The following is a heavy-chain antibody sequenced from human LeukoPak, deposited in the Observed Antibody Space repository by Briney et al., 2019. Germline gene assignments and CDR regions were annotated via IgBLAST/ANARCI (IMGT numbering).Heavy chain of an antibody. CDR1: GYSFTSYW. CDR2: IYPGDSDT. CDR3: ARLGISMRDYFDY. Sequence: GESLKISCKGSGYSFTSYWIGWVRQMPRKGLEWMGIIYPGDSDTRYSPSFQGQVTISADKSISTAYLHWSSLQASDTAMYYCARLGISMRDYFDYWGQGTLVTVSS. D-gene: IGHD7-27*01. J-gene: IGHJ4*02. V-gene: IGHV5-51*01.